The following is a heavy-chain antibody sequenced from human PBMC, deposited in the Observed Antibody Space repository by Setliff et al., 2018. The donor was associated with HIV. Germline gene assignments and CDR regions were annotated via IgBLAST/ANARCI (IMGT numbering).Heavy chain of an antibody. V-gene: IGHV4-39*01. D-gene: IGHD6-6*01. J-gene: IGHJ4*02. CDR2: IYYSGDT. CDR3: ARMEATRPPRGLDY. Sequence: SETLSLTCTVSGGSVSSRSYYWGWIRQPTGKGLEWIGTIYYSGDTQYNPSFKTRVIMSVDTSKNQFSLRLISVTAADTAVYYCARMEATRPPRGLDYWGPGTLVTVSS. CDR1: GGSVSSRSYY.